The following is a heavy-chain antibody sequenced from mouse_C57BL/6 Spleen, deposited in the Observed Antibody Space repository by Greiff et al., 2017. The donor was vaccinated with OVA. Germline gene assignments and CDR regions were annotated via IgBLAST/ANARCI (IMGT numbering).Heavy chain of an antibody. Sequence: QVQLKESGPGLVQPSQSLSITCTVSGFSLTSYGVHWVRQSPGKGLEWLGVIWSGGSTDYNAAFISRLSISNDNSKSQVFFKMNSLQADDTAIYYCARNYYGSSPYYYAMDYWGQGTSVTVSS. CDR1: GFSLTSYG. CDR2: IWSGGST. V-gene: IGHV2-2*01. D-gene: IGHD1-1*01. CDR3: ARNYYGSSPYYYAMDY. J-gene: IGHJ4*01.